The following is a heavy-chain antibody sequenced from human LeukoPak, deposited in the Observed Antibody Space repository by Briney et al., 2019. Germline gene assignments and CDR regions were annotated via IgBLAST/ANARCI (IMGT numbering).Heavy chain of an antibody. D-gene: IGHD3-3*01. J-gene: IGHJ4*02. CDR2: IYHSGST. V-gene: IGHV4-4*02. CDR3: ARVTPLRFLEWLSYDYFDY. CDR1: GGSISSSNW. Sequence: SETLSLTCAVSGGSISSSNWWSWVRQPPGKGLEWIGEIYHSGSTNYNPSLKSRVTISVDKSKNQFSLKLSSVTAADTAVYYCARVTPLRFLEWLSYDYFDYWGQGTLVTVSS.